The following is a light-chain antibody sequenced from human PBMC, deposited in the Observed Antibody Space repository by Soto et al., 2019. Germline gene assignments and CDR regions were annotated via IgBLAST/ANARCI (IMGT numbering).Light chain of an antibody. V-gene: IGLV2-14*01. J-gene: IGLJ1*01. CDR1: SRDIGNYNY. CDR3: ASYRRAKTRVV. CDR2: EVT. Sequence: QSALTQPASVSGSPGQSITISCTGTSRDIGNYNYVSWYQHHPGKAPKLMIYEVTSRPSGVSDRFSGSKSGMTASLNISGLQPEEEPDYFCASYRRAKTRVVFGTGTKVTVL.